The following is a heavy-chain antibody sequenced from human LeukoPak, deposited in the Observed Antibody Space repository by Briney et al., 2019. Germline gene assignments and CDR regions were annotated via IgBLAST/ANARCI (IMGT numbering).Heavy chain of an antibody. V-gene: IGHV3-23*01. J-gene: IGHJ4*02. CDR2: ISGSGGST. Sequence: PGGSLRLSCAASGFTFSSYAMSWVRQAPGKGLEWVSAISGSGGSTYYADSVKGRFTFSRDNSKNTLYLQMNSLRAEDTAVYYCAKDYSSSWYRSYFDYWGQGTLVTVSS. CDR3: AKDYSSSWYRSYFDY. CDR1: GFTFSSYA. D-gene: IGHD6-13*01.